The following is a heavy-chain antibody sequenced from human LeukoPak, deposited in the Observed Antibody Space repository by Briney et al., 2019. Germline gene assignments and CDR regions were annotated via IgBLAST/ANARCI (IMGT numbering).Heavy chain of an antibody. V-gene: IGHV3-53*01. Sequence: PGGSLRLSCAASGFTVSSNYMSWFRQAPGKGLEWVSVIYSDGNTYYADSVKGRFTISRDNSKNTLYLQMNSLRAEDTAVYYCARDFSGRGDAFDIWGQGTMVTVSS. CDR2: IYSDGNT. D-gene: IGHD1-26*01. CDR3: ARDFSGRGDAFDI. CDR1: GFTVSSNY. J-gene: IGHJ3*02.